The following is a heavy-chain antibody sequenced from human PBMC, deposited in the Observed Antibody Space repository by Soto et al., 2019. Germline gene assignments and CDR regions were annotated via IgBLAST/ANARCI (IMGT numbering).Heavy chain of an antibody. CDR1: GYTVHNYG. Sequence: QVQLVQSGAEVKKPGASVKVSCKASGYTVHNYGVNWVRQAPGHGLEWMGRISAYNYNTHYAQNFEGRVTMTPDTSTSTAYMELRSLRPDEPAISYCARITWEFRRVVAPWGEGSQVTVSS. V-gene: IGHV1-18*01. J-gene: IGHJ5*02. CDR3: ARITWEFRRVVAP. D-gene: IGHD3-3*01. CDR2: ISAYNYNT.